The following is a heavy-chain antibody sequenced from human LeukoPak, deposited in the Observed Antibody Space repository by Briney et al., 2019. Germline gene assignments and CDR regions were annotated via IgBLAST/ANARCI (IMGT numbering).Heavy chain of an antibody. J-gene: IGHJ4*02. D-gene: IGHD3-22*01. V-gene: IGHV1-2*02. CDR3: ARDRSPYYYDSSGEFDY. CDR1: GYTFTGYY. CDR2: INPNSGGT. Sequence: ASVKASCKASGYTFTGYYMHWVRQAPGQGLEWMGWINPNSGGTNYAQKFQGRVTMTRDTSISTAYMELSRLRSDDTAVYYCARDRSPYYYDSSGEFDYWGQGTLVTVSS.